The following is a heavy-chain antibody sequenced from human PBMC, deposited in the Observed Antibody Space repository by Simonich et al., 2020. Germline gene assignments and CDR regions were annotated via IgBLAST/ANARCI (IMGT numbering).Heavy chain of an antibody. CDR2: FSGNSGSI. J-gene: IGHJ4*02. Sequence: EVQLVESGGGLVQPGRSLRLSCAASGFTFDDYAMHWVRQAPGKGLGGVSGFSGNSGSIGYADSVKGRFTISRDNAKNSLYLQMNSLRAEDTALYYCAKDGGYCTNGVCYYFDYWGQGTLVTVSS. V-gene: IGHV3-9*01. CDR1: GFTFDDYA. CDR3: AKDGGYCTNGVCYYFDY. D-gene: IGHD2-8*01.